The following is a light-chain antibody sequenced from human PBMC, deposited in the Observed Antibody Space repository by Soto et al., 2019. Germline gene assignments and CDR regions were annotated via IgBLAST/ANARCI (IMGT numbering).Light chain of an antibody. CDR2: AAS. CDR3: LRNDLYPWT. J-gene: IGKJ1*01. CDR1: QGISNY. V-gene: IGKV1-17*03. Sequence: DIQMTQSPSAMSASVGDRVNITCRASQGISNYLAWFQLKPGKVPKRLMYAASTLQSGVPSRFSGSGSGTEFTLTISSLQPEDFATYYCLRNDLYPWTFGQGTKVEFK.